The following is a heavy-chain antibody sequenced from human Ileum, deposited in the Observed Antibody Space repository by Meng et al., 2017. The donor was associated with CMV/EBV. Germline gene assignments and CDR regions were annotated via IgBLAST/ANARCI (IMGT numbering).Heavy chain of an antibody. V-gene: IGHV3-21*01. CDR3: ARRYYYDSNGYTALEY. D-gene: IGHD3-22*01. Sequence: GESLKISCAASAFTFSRFSMNWVRQAPGKGLEWVSSISSGGSFICYADSVTGRFTISRDNAKNSLYLQLNSLRVEDTAVYYCARRYYYDSNGYTALEYWGQGTLVTVSS. CDR1: AFTFSRFS. J-gene: IGHJ4*01. CDR2: ISSGGSFI.